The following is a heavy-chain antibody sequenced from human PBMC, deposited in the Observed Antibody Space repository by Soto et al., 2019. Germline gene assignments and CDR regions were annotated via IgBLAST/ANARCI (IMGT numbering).Heavy chain of an antibody. Sequence: GASVKVSCKASGYTFTSYYMHWVRQAPGQGLEWMGIINPSGGSTSYAQKFQGRVTMTRDTSTSTVYMELSSLRSEDTAVYYCARGTADIVVVPAASNYYYYYMDVWGKGTTVTVSS. J-gene: IGHJ6*03. CDR1: GYTFTSYY. CDR2: INPSGGST. D-gene: IGHD2-2*01. V-gene: IGHV1-46*03. CDR3: ARGTADIVVVPAASNYYYYYMDV.